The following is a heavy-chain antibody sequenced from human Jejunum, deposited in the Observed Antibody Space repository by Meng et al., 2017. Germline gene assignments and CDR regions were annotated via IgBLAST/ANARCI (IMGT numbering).Heavy chain of an antibody. CDR2: ISGRGGSH. CDR1: GFTFNSYG. J-gene: IGHJ3*02. V-gene: IGHV3-23*01. Sequence: GESLKISCAASGFTFNSYGMSWVRQAPGKGLEWVSAISGRGGSHYYADSVKGRFAISRGNAKNSLYLQMNSLRVEDTALYDCVSDYGRIWGQGTMVTVSS. CDR3: VSDYGRI. D-gene: IGHD4/OR15-4a*01.